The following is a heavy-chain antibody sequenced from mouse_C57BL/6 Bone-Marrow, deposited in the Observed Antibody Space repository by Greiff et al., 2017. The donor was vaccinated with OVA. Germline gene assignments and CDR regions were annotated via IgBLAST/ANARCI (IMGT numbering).Heavy chain of an antibody. CDR3: ARGSTGTVWYFDV. CDR2: INPYNGGT. CDR1: GYTFTDYY. D-gene: IGHD4-1*02. Sequence: EVQLQQSGPVLVKPGASVKMSCKASGYTFTDYYMNWVKQSHGKSLEWIGVINPYNGGTSYNQKFKGKATLTVDKSSSTAYMELNSLTSEDSAVYYCARGSTGTVWYFDVWGTGTTVTVSS. J-gene: IGHJ1*03. V-gene: IGHV1-19*01.